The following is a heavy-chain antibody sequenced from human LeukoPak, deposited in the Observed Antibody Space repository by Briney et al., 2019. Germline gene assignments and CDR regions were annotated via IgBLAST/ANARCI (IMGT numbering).Heavy chain of an antibody. Sequence: ASVKVSCKASGYTFTGYYMHWVRQAPGQGLEWMGWINPNSGGTNYAQKFQGRVTMTGDTSISTAYMELSRLRSDDTAVYYCAREPPTLIGVYFDYWGQGTLVTVSS. CDR3: AREPPTLIGVYFDY. CDR1: GYTFTGYY. V-gene: IGHV1-2*02. CDR2: INPNSGGT. J-gene: IGHJ4*02. D-gene: IGHD7-27*01.